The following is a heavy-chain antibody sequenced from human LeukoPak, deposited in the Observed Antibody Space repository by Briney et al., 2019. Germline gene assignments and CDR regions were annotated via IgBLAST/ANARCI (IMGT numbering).Heavy chain of an antibody. J-gene: IGHJ5*02. Sequence: GGFLRLSCAASGFTFNIYGMSWVRQAPGKGLEWVSSVGGGNDIHYADSVKGRFTISRDNAKNTLYLQMNSLRAEDTAVYYCAREGSRYCSGGSCYTNWFDPWGQGTLVTVSS. CDR3: AREGSRYCSGGSCYTNWFDP. CDR1: GFTFNIYG. D-gene: IGHD2-15*01. CDR2: VGGGNDI. V-gene: IGHV3-69-1*01.